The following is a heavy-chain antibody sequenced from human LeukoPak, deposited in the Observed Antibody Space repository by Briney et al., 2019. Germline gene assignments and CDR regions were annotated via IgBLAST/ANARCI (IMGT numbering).Heavy chain of an antibody. CDR3: ARALPVYCSGGSCYLYYFDY. CDR2: INPNSGGT. CDR1: GYTFTGYY. Sequence: ASVKVSCKASGYTFTGYYMHWVRQAPGQGLEWMGRINPNSGGTNYAQKFQGRVTMTSDTSISTAYMELSRLRSDDTAVYYCARALPVYCSGGSCYLYYFDYWGQGTLVTVSS. D-gene: IGHD2-15*01. J-gene: IGHJ4*02. V-gene: IGHV1-2*06.